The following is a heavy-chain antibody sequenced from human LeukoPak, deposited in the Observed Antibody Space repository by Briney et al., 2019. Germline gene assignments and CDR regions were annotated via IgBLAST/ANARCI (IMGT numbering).Heavy chain of an antibody. CDR2: ISSSSSTI. D-gene: IGHD3-16*01. J-gene: IGHJ5*02. V-gene: IGHV3-48*01. CDR1: GFTFSSYS. Sequence: GGSLRLSCAASGFTFSSYSMNWVRQAPGKGLEWVSYISSSSSTIYYADSVKGRFTISRDNAKKSLYLQRTMLRAEDTAFYYCGKLTFSNWFDPWGQGTLVTVSS. CDR3: GKLTFSNWFDP.